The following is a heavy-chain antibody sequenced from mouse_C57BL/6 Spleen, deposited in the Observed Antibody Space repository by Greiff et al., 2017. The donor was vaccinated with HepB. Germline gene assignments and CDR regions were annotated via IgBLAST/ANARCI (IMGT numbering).Heavy chain of an antibody. V-gene: IGHV5-4*01. J-gene: IGHJ3*01. Sequence: EVMLVESGGGLVKPGGSLKLSCAASGFTFSSYAMSWVRQTPEKRLEWVATISDGGSYTYYPDNVKGRFTISRDNAKNNLYLQMSHLKSEDTAMYYCARDQDYGSKFAYWGQGTLVTVSA. CDR1: GFTFSSYA. CDR3: ARDQDYGSKFAY. CDR2: ISDGGSYT. D-gene: IGHD1-1*01.